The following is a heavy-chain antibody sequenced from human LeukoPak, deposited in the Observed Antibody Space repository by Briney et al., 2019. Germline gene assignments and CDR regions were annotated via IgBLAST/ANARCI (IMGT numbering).Heavy chain of an antibody. D-gene: IGHD6-13*01. V-gene: IGHV4-61*01. J-gene: IGHJ5*02. Sequence: SETLSLTCTVSGGSVSSGSYYWSWIRQPPGKGLEWIGYIYYSGSTSYNPSLKSRVTISVDTSKNQFSLKLSSVTAADTAVYYCARGDSSSWYGTGFWFDPWGQGTLVTVSS. CDR3: ARGDSSSWYGTGFWFDP. CDR1: GGSVSSGSYY. CDR2: IYYSGST.